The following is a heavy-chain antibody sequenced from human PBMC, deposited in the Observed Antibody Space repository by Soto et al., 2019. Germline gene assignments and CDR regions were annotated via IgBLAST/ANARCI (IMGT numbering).Heavy chain of an antibody. J-gene: IGHJ4*02. CDR3: TKKVPGKRPFDS. V-gene: IGHV3-23*01. Sequence: PGGSLRLSCAASGFTFSTYALAWVRQAPGMGLEWVSVIGTWGDTHYLGSVKGRFTISRDNYKNMVYLQMNSLRAEDTALYYCTKKVPGKRPFDSWGQGTLVTVSS. CDR1: GFTFSTYA. CDR2: IGTWGDT.